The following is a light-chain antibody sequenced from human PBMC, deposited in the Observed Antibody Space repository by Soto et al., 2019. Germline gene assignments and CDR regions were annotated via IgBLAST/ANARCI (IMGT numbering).Light chain of an antibody. CDR2: GNS. CDR1: SSHIGAGYD. J-gene: IGLJ3*02. V-gene: IGLV1-40*01. CDR3: QSYDSSLSAR. Sequence: QSVLTQPPSVSGAPGQRVTISCTGSSSHIGAGYDVHGYQQLPGTAPKLLIYGNSNRPSGVPDRFSGSKSGTSASLAITGLQAEDEADYYCQSYDSSLSARFGGGTKLTVL.